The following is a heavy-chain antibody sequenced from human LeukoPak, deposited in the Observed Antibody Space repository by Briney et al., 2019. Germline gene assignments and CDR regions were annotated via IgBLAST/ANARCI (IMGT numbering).Heavy chain of an antibody. V-gene: IGHV1-69*05. CDR3: ARGHYYSSGAYWGNDYYYYMSV. J-gene: IGHJ6*03. CDR1: GGTSSSYA. CDR2: IIPIFGTA. Sequence: SVKVSCKASGGTSSSYAISWVRQAPGQGLEWMGGIIPIFGTANYAQKFQGRVTITTDESTSTGYMELSSLRSEDTAVYYCARGHYYSSGAYWGNDYYYYMSVWGKGTTVTVSS. D-gene: IGHD3-22*01.